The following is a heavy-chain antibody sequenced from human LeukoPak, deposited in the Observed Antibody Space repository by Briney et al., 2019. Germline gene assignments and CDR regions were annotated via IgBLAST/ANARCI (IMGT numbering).Heavy chain of an antibody. CDR3: AKGDGGNSQPDY. D-gene: IGHD4-23*01. CDR1: GFTFSSYA. CDR2: ISTNGDGT. J-gene: IGHJ4*02. V-gene: IGHV3-64D*06. Sequence: GSLRLSCAASGFTFSSYAMHWVRHAPGKGLEFVSAISTNGDGTNYADSVKGRFTISRDNSKNTLFLQMSSLRPEDTAVYYCAKGDGGNSQPDYWGQGTLVTVSS.